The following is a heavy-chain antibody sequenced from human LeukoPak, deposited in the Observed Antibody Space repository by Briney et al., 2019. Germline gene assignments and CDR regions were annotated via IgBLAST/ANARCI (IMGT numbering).Heavy chain of an antibody. CDR1: GFTFSSYG. J-gene: IGHJ4*02. CDR2: ISGSGGST. CDR3: AKGLGSSWYLFDY. Sequence: GGSLRLSCAASGFTFSSYGMTWVRQAAGKGLEWVSAISGSGGSTYYADSVKGRFTISRDNSKNTLYLQMNSLRAEDTAVYYCAKGLGSSWYLFDYWGQGTLVTVSS. V-gene: IGHV3-23*01. D-gene: IGHD6-13*01.